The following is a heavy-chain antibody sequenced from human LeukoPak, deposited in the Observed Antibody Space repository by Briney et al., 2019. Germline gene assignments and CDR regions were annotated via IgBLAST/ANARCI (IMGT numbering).Heavy chain of an antibody. CDR3: ARDSLKKRYTYYYFDH. J-gene: IGHJ4*02. CDR1: GFTFSSYA. CDR2: ISNDGSNK. D-gene: IGHD5-18*01. V-gene: IGHV3-30-3*01. Sequence: PGGSLRLSCAASGFTFSSYAMRWIRQAPGKGLEWVADISNDGSNKYYADSVKGRFTISRDNSMNTLYLQMNSLRAEDTAVYYWARDSLKKRYTYYYFDHWGQGTLVTVSS.